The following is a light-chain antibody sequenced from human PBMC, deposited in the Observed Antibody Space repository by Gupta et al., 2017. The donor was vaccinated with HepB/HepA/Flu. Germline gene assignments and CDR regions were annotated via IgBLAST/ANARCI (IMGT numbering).Light chain of an antibody. V-gene: IGKV4-1*01. CDR1: QSGLYSSNNQNY. Sequence: DIVMTQSPDSLAVSLVDRATINCNSSQSGLYSSNNQNYLAWYQQKPGQPPKLLIYWASTRESGVPDRFRGSGSGTDFTLTISSLQAEDVAVYYCQQYYSTPPTVGPGTKVDIK. CDR2: WAS. CDR3: QQYYSTPPT. J-gene: IGKJ3*01.